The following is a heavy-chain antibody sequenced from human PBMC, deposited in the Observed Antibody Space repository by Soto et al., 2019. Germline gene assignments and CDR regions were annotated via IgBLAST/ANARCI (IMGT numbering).Heavy chain of an antibody. J-gene: IGHJ6*02. CDR3: ARSAHRQSTVTRDYYGMDV. Sequence: QVQLQESGPGLVKPSQTLSLTCTVSGGSISSGGYYWSWIRQHPGKGLEWIGYIYYSGSTYYNPSLKSRVTISVDTSKNQFSLKLSSVTAADTAVYCCARSAHRQSTVTRDYYGMDVWGQGTTVTVSS. CDR2: IYYSGST. D-gene: IGHD4-17*01. V-gene: IGHV4-31*03. CDR1: GGSISSGGYY.